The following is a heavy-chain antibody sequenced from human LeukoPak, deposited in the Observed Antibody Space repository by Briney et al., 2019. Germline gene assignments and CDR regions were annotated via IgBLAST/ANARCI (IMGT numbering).Heavy chain of an antibody. CDR3: ARGFLPYCSSNSCRYYYFDY. D-gene: IGHD2-2*01. CDR1: GGSFSGYY. V-gene: IGHV4-34*01. CDR2: FNHSGST. J-gene: IGHJ4*02. Sequence: SETLSLTCAVYGGSFSGYYWSWIRQPPGKGLEWIGKFNHSGSTNYNPSLKGRVTISVDTSKNQFSLKLSSVTAADTAVYYCARGFLPYCSSNSCRYYYFDYWGQGTLVTVSS.